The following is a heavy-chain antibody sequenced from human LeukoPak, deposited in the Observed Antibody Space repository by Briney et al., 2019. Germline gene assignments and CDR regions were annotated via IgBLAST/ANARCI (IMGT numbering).Heavy chain of an antibody. CDR3: ARDRDYYDSSGYWTPLDY. J-gene: IGHJ4*02. CDR2: LYTSGST. Sequence: SETLSLTCTVPGGSLSSYYWSWIRQPAGKGLEWIGRLYTSGSTNYNPSLKSRVTMSGDTSKNQLSLKLRSVTAADTAVYYCARDRDYYDSSGYWTPLDYWGQGTLVTVSS. V-gene: IGHV4-4*07. CDR1: GGSLSSYY. D-gene: IGHD3-22*01.